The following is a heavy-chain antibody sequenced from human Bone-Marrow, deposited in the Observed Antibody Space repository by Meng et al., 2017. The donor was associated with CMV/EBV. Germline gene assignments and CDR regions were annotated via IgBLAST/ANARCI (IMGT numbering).Heavy chain of an antibody. Sequence: SETLSLTCTVSGGSISSYYWSWIRQPPGKGLEWIGYIYYSGSTNYNPSLKSRVTISVDTSKNQFSLKLSSVTAADTAVYYCARSPSESAGGYFDYWGQGTLVTVSS. J-gene: IGHJ4*02. CDR1: GGSISSYY. CDR3: ARSPSESAGGYFDY. V-gene: IGHV4-59*01. D-gene: IGHD1-26*01. CDR2: IYYSGST.